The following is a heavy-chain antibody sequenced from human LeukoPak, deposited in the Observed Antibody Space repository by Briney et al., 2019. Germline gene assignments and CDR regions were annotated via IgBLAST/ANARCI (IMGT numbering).Heavy chain of an antibody. D-gene: IGHD6-13*01. CDR2: ISAYNGNT. CDR1: GYTFTSYG. V-gene: IGHV1-18*01. Sequence: ASVKVSRKASGYTFTSYGISWVRQAPGRGLEWMGWISAYNGNTNYAQKLQGRVTMTTDTSTCTAYMELRSLRSDDTAVYYCARETAAAGTYYYGMDVWGQGTTVTVSS. J-gene: IGHJ6*02. CDR3: ARETAAAGTYYYGMDV.